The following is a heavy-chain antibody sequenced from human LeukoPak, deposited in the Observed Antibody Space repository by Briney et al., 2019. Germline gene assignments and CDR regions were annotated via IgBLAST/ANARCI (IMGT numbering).Heavy chain of an antibody. D-gene: IGHD3-16*01. J-gene: IGHJ6*02. Sequence: GGSLRLSCAASGFTVSSNYMSWVRQAPGKGLEWVSVIYSGGSTYYADSVKGRFTISRDNSKNTLYLQMNSLRAEDTAVYYCARFDRGGGSYNGMDVWGQGTTVTVSS. CDR1: GFTVSSNY. V-gene: IGHV3-66*01. CDR3: ARFDRGGGSYNGMDV. CDR2: IYSGGST.